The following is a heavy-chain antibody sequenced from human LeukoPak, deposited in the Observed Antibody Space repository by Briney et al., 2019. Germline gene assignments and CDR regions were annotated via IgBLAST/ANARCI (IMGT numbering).Heavy chain of an antibody. CDR3: AKECDYSPGHKFDL. CDR2: LFTGGGRT. V-gene: IGHV3-53*01. D-gene: IGHD3-10*01. J-gene: IGHJ4*02. Sequence: PGGSLRLSCAASGFTVSSNYMSWVRQAPGKGLEWVSVLFTGGGRTLYADSVKGRFTISGDTSRTTLYLQMNGLRAEDTAVYYYAKECDYSPGHKFDLWGQGTLVTVSS. CDR1: GFTVSSNY.